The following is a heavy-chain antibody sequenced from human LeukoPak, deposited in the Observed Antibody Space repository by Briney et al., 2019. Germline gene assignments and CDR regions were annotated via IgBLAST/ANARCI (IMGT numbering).Heavy chain of an antibody. J-gene: IGHJ4*02. CDR3: ARDGDTVTLEYHFDY. D-gene: IGHD4-17*01. Sequence: PSETLSLTCTVSGGSISSSSYYWGWIRQPPGKGLEWIGSIYYSGSTYYNPSLKSRVTISVDTSKNQFSLKLSSVTAADTAVYYCARDGDTVTLEYHFDYWGQGTLVTVSS. CDR2: IYYSGST. V-gene: IGHV4-39*07. CDR1: GGSISSSSYY.